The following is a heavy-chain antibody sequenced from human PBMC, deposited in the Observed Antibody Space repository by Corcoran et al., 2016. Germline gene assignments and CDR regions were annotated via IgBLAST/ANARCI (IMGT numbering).Heavy chain of an antibody. CDR2: INHSGST. Sequence: QVQLQPWGAGLLKPSETLSLTCAVYGGSFSGYYWSWIRQPPGKGLEWIGEINHSGSTNYNPSLKSRVTISVDTSKNQFSLKLSSVTAADTAVYYCARGKSIAARPNSGFYFDYWGQGTLVTVSS. J-gene: IGHJ4*02. D-gene: IGHD6-6*01. CDR1: GGSFSGYY. CDR3: ARGKSIAARPNSGFYFDY. V-gene: IGHV4-34*01.